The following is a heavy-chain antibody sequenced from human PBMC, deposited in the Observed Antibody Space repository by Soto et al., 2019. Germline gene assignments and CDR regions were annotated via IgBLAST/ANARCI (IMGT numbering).Heavy chain of an antibody. CDR2: ISAHNGNT. V-gene: IGHV1-18*01. CDR3: ARGYWHDY. J-gene: IGHJ4*02. Sequence: APGQGLEWMGWISAHNGNTIYAQKLQGRVTMTTDTSTSTAYMELRSLRSDDTAVYYCARGYWHDYWGQGTLVTVSS. D-gene: IGHD2-8*02.